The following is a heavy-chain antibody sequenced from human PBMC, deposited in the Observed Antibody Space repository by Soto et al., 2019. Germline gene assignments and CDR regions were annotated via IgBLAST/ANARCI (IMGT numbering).Heavy chain of an antibody. Sequence: ASVQVSCKAFGYTFTGYYIHWVRQAPGQGLEWMAYIDPNSGATKYARRVQGLVTLTRDPSIRTAYMELTSLRSDDTAVYYCSRGGVTIFAPLPWGQGTLVTVSS. D-gene: IGHD3-16*01. CDR3: SRGGVTIFAPLP. V-gene: IGHV1-2*04. CDR2: IDPNSGAT. CDR1: GYTFTGYY. J-gene: IGHJ5*02.